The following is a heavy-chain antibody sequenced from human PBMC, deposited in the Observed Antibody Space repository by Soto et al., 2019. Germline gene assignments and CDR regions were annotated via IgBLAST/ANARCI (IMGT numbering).Heavy chain of an antibody. CDR1: GGSISSYY. CDR2: IYYSGST. J-gene: IGHJ4*01. D-gene: IGHD3-9*01. V-gene: IGHV4-59*01. CDR3: ARQAPLVILDY. Sequence: SETLSITCTVSGGSISSYYWSWIRQPPGKGLEWIGYIYYSGSTNYNPSLKSRVTISVDTSKNQFSLKLSSVTAADTAVYYCARQAPLVILDYWARGSLV.